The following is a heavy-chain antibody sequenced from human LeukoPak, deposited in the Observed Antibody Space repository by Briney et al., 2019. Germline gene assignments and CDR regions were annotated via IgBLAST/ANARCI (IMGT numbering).Heavy chain of an antibody. D-gene: IGHD6-13*01. CDR2: IGGSGGST. CDR1: GFTFSSYA. Sequence: GGSLRLSCAASGFTFSSYAMSWVRQAPGKGLEWVSTIGGSGGSTYYADSVKGRFTISRDNSKNTLDLHMNGLRVEDTAVYYCTKGGSSWSRWDYWGQGALVTVSS. V-gene: IGHV3-23*01. CDR3: TKGGSSWSRWDY. J-gene: IGHJ4*02.